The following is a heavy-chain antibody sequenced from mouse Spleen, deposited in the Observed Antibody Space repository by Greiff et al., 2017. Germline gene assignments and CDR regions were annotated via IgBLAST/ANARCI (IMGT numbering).Heavy chain of an antibody. V-gene: IGHV5-17*01. CDR1: GFTFSDYG. J-gene: IGHJ4*01. D-gene: IGHD3-2*02. CDR3: ATTAQAYYAMDY. CDR2: ISSGSSTI. Sequence: EVKLVESGGGLVKPGGSLKLSCAASGFTFSDYGMHWVRQAPEKGLEWVAYISSGSSTIYYADTVKGRFTISRDNAKNTLFLQMTSLRSEDTAMYYCATTAQAYYAMDYWGQGTSVTVSS.